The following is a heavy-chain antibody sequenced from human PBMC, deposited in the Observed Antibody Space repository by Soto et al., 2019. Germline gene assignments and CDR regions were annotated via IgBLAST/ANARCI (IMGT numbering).Heavy chain of an antibody. D-gene: IGHD3-9*01. CDR3: ARHIAERQVLTRQPGRMDY. Sequence: SETLSLTCTVSGGSISSSSYYWGWIRQPPGKGLEWIGSIYYSGSTYYNPSLKSRVTISVDTSKNQFSLKLSSVTAADTAVYYCARHIAERQVLTRQPGRMDYWGQGTLVTVSS. V-gene: IGHV4-39*01. CDR1: GGSISSSSYY. J-gene: IGHJ4*02. CDR2: IYYSGST.